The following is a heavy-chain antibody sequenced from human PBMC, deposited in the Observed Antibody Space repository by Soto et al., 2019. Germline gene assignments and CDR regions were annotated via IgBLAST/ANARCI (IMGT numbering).Heavy chain of an antibody. CDR2: IIPIFGTA. CDR1: GGTFSSYA. D-gene: IGHD2-21*02. V-gene: IGHV1-69*01. Sequence: SVKVSCKASGGTFSSYAISWVRQAPGQGLEWMGGIIPIFGTANYAQKFQGRVTITADESTSTAYMELSSLRSEDTAVYYCARSVVVTAILNWFDPWGQGTLVTSPQ. CDR3: ARSVVVTAILNWFDP. J-gene: IGHJ5*02.